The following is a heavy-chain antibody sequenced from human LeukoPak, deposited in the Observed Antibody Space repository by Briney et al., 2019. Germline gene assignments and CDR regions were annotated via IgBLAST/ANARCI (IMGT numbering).Heavy chain of an antibody. D-gene: IGHD1-26*01. V-gene: IGHV3-9*01. CDR1: GFTFSTYW. CDR2: ISWNSNDI. J-gene: IGHJ4*02. CDR3: SKGGSYSPPYYFDS. Sequence: GGSLRLSCAASGFTFSTYWMSWVRQAPGKGLEWVSGISWNSNDIGYADSVRGRFTISRDNAKNSLYLQMNSLRAEDTALYFCSKGGSYSPPYYFDSWGQGTLVTVSS.